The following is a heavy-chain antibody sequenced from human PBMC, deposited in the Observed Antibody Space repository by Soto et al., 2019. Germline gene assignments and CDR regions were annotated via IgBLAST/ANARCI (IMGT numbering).Heavy chain of an antibody. D-gene: IGHD3-3*01. V-gene: IGHV1-24*01. CDR2: FDPEDGET. Sequence: ASVMVACKVSGYTLTELSMHWVRQAPGKGLEWMGGFDPEDGETIYAQKFQGRVTMTEDTSTDTAYMELSSLRSEDTAVYYCATGDYDFWSGFSYSSDYWGQGTLVTVSS. CDR3: ATGDYDFWSGFSYSSDY. J-gene: IGHJ4*02. CDR1: GYTLTELS.